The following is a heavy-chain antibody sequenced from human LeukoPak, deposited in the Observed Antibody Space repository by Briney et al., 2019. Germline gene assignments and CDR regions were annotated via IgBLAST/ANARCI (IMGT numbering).Heavy chain of an antibody. Sequence: GESLKISCKGSGYSFTSYWISWVRQMPGKGLEWMGRIDPSDSYTNYSPSFQGHVTISADKSISAAYLQWSSLKASDTAMYYCAGTAPYDFHNSYWGQGTLVTVSS. CDR3: AGTAPYDFHNSY. CDR2: IDPSDSYT. CDR1: GYSFTSYW. J-gene: IGHJ4*02. V-gene: IGHV5-10-1*01. D-gene: IGHD3-3*01.